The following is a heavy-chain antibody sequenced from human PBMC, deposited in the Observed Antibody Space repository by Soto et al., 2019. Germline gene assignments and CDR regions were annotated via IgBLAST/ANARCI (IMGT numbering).Heavy chain of an antibody. D-gene: IGHD6-19*01. CDR3: ARHYPPYSSGWNKGFQH. Sequence: SETLSLTCTVSGGSISSSSYYWGWIRQPPGKGLEWIGSIYYSGSTYYNPSLKSRVTISVDTSKNQFSLKLSSVTAADTAVYYCARHYPPYSSGWNKGFQHWGQGTLVTVSS. V-gene: IGHV4-39*01. CDR2: IYYSGST. J-gene: IGHJ1*01. CDR1: GGSISSSSYY.